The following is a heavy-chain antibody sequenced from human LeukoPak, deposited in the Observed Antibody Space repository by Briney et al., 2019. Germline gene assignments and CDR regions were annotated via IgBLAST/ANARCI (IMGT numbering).Heavy chain of an antibody. CDR3: AREGSCSGGSCATDY. J-gene: IGHJ4*02. V-gene: IGHV4-59*01. D-gene: IGHD2-15*01. Sequence: SETLSLTCTVSGDSFNTFYWSWIRQPPGKGLEWIGYIYYSGTTNYNPSLKSRVTISVDTSNNQFSLKLWSVTAADTAVYYCAREGSCSGGSCATDYWGQGTLVTVSS. CDR1: GDSFNTFY. CDR2: IYYSGTT.